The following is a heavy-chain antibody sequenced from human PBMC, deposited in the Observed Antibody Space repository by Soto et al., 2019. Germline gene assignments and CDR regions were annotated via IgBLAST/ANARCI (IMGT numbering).Heavy chain of an antibody. D-gene: IGHD5-12*01. V-gene: IGHV3-49*03. CDR3: ARDSHTIVATMFDY. CDR1: GFTFGDYD. Sequence: GRSLRLSCTASGFTFGDYDMSWFRQAPGKGLEWVGFIRSKASGGTTEYADSVKGRFTISRDNSKNTLYLQMNSLRAEDTVVYYCARDSHTIVATMFDYWGQGTLVTVSS. J-gene: IGHJ4*02. CDR2: IRSKASGGTT.